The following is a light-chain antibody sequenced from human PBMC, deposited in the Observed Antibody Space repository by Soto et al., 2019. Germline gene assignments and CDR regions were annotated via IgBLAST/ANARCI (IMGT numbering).Light chain of an antibody. CDR1: QSVDNW. J-gene: IGKJ5*01. CDR2: STS. Sequence: DIQLTQSPSSVSASVGDSVTITCRASQSVDNWLAWYQQKPGKAPKLLIYSTSSLQSAITSRFSGSGSGSDLPINISGLQPEYFVIYNSQQANSYPFTLGQGTRLDI. CDR3: QQANSYPFT. V-gene: IGKV1-12*01.